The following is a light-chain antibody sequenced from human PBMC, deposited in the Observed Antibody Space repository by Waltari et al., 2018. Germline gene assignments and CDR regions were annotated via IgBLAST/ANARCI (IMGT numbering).Light chain of an antibody. CDR2: GAS. V-gene: IGKV3-20*01. CDR1: QSVSSSY. Sequence: EIVLTQSPGTLSLSPGERATLSCRASQSVSSSYLAWYQQKPGQAPRLLIYGASSRATGIPDRFSDSGSGTEFSLTISRLEPEDFAVYYCQQYGSSPRTFGPGTKVDIK. CDR3: QQYGSSPRT. J-gene: IGKJ3*01.